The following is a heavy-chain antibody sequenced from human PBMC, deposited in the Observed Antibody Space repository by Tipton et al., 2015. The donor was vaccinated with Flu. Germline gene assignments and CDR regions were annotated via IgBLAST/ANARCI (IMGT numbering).Heavy chain of an antibody. J-gene: IGHJ1*01. CDR1: GGSISSYY. CDR3: ARYGTYDGSRYFQH. CDR2: IYYSGST. Sequence: TLSLTCTVSGGSISSYYWSWIRQPPGKGLEWIGYIYYSGSTNYNPSLKSRVTISVDTSKNQFSLKPSSVTAADTAVYYCARYGTYDGSRYFQHWGQGTLVTVSS. V-gene: IGHV4-59*01. D-gene: IGHD1-26*01.